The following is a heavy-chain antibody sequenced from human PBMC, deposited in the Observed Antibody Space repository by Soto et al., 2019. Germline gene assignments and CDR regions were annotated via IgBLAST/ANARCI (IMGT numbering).Heavy chain of an antibody. CDR1: GGSISSYY. Sequence: SETLSLTCTVSGGSISSYYWSWIRQPPGKGLEWIGYIYYSGSTNYNPSLKSRVTISVDTSKNQFSLKLSSVTAADTAVYYCAREESAAGTLNYWGQGTLVTVSS. V-gene: IGHV4-59*01. J-gene: IGHJ4*02. CDR3: AREESAAGTLNY. CDR2: IYYSGST. D-gene: IGHD6-13*01.